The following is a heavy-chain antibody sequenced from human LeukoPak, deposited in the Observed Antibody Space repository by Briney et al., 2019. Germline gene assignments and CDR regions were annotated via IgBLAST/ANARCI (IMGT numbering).Heavy chain of an antibody. Sequence: SETLSLTCTDSGYSISNAYYWGWIRQPPGKGLEWIGSIYGSGTTYYNPSLKSRVTISVDTSKNQFSLKLSSVTAADTAVYYCARDQDTISGIIIIHALDIWGQGTMVTVSS. D-gene: IGHD3-3*01. CDR2: IYGSGTT. V-gene: IGHV4-38-2*02. CDR3: ARDQDTISGIIIIHALDI. J-gene: IGHJ3*02. CDR1: GYSISNAYY.